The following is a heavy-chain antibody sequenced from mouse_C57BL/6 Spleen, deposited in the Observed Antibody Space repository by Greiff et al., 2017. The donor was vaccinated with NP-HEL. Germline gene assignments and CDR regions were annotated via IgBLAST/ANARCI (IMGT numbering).Heavy chain of an antibody. D-gene: IGHD2-5*01. V-gene: IGHV1-53*01. J-gene: IGHJ2*01. Sequence: VKLQQPGTELVKPGASVKLSCKASGYTFTSYWMHWVKQRPGQGLEWIGNINPSNGGTNYNEKFKSKATLTVDKSSSTAYMQLSSLTSEDSAVYYCSQRGSNYPYYFDYWGQGTTLTVSS. CDR1: GYTFTSYW. CDR3: SQRGSNYPYYFDY. CDR2: INPSNGGT.